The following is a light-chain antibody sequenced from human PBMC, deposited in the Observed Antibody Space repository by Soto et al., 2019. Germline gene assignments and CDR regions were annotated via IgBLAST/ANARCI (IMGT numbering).Light chain of an antibody. Sequence: AIPLTRSPSSLSASVGDSVTITCRASEDIRNYLAWYQQKPGKAPKLLIYAASTLQSGVPSRFSGSGSGTDFTLTISCLQSEDFATYYCQQYYSYRLTFGGGTKVDIK. CDR1: EDIRNY. V-gene: IGKV1-8*01. CDR2: AAS. CDR3: QQYYSYRLT. J-gene: IGKJ4*01.